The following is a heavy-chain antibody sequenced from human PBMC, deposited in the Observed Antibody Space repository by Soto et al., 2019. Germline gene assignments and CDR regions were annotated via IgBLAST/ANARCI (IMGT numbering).Heavy chain of an antibody. CDR3: ARGRVAAPRPVYYYMDV. J-gene: IGHJ6*03. V-gene: IGHV4-34*01. CDR1: GGSFSGYY. D-gene: IGHD6-6*01. Sequence: SETLSLTCAVYGGSFSGYYWSWIRQPPGKGLEWIGEINHSGSTNYNPSLKSRVTISVDTSKNQFSLKLSSVTAADTAVYYCARGRVAAPRPVYYYMDVWGKGTTVTVSS. CDR2: INHSGST.